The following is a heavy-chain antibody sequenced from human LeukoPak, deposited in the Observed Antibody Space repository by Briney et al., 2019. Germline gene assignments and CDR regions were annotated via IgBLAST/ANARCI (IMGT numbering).Heavy chain of an antibody. D-gene: IGHD2-21*02. CDR3: ARDRCGGDCYPNWFDP. CDR1: GFTFSSYS. CDR2: ISSSSSYI. Sequence: GGSLRLSCAASGFTFSSYSMNWVRQAPGEGLEWVSSISSSSSYIYYADSVKGRFTISRDNAKNSLYLQMNSLRAEDTAVYYCARDRCGGDCYPNWFDPWGQGTLVTVSS. J-gene: IGHJ5*02. V-gene: IGHV3-21*01.